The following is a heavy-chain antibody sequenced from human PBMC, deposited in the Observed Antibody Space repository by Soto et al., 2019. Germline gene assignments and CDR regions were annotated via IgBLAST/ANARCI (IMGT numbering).Heavy chain of an antibody. CDR2: INHGGIT. CDR1: GGSFGGYF. D-gene: IGHD2-21*02. Sequence: QVQLQQWGAGLLKPSETLSLTCDVYGGSFGGYFWSWIRQPPGKGLEWIGEINHGGITNYNPSLKRRLTISVDTSKNQFSLKLSSVTAADAAVYYCARQGAVTVMFYYHGMDVWCQGTSVTVSS. V-gene: IGHV4-34*02. CDR3: ARQGAVTVMFYYHGMDV. J-gene: IGHJ6*02.